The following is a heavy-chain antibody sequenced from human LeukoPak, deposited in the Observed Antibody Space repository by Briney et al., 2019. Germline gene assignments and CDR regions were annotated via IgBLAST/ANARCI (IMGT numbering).Heavy chain of an antibody. Sequence: SETLSLTCAVYGGSFGGYYWSWIRQPPGKGLEWIGEINHSGSTNYNPSLKSRVTISVDTSKNQFSLKLSSVTAADTAVYYCARGLKGYGSGSYTDYWGQGTLVTASS. J-gene: IGHJ4*02. CDR1: GGSFGGYY. CDR3: ARGLKGYGSGSYTDY. V-gene: IGHV4-34*01. CDR2: INHSGST. D-gene: IGHD3-10*01.